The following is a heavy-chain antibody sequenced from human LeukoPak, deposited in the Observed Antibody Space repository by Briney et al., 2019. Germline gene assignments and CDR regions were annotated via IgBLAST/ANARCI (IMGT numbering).Heavy chain of an antibody. CDR1: GYSISSGYY. D-gene: IGHD3-10*01. J-gene: IGHJ4*02. CDR2: IYHSGST. Sequence: KASETLSLTCAVSGYSISSGYYWGWIRQPPGKGLEWIGSIYHSGSTYYNPSLKSRVTISVDTSKNQFSLKLSSVTAADTAVYYCAKGIGSGSYPTSFDYWGQGTLVTVSS. V-gene: IGHV4-38-2*01. CDR3: AKGIGSGSYPTSFDY.